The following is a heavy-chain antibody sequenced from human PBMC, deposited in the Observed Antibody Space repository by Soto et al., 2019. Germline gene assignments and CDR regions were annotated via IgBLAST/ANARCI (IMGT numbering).Heavy chain of an antibody. CDR1: GYTFTSYY. V-gene: IGHV1-46*01. Sequence: ASVKVSCKASGYTFTSYYMHWVRQAPGQGLEWMGIINPSGGSTSYAQKFQGRVTMTRDTSTSTVYMELSSLRSEDTAVYYCAINIAAAGIDYCGQRALVSVSS. CDR2: INPSGGST. D-gene: IGHD6-13*01. CDR3: AINIAAAGIDY. J-gene: IGHJ4*02.